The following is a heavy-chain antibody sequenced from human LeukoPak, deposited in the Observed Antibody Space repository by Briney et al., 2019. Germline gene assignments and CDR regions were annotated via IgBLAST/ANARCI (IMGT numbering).Heavy chain of an antibody. D-gene: IGHD3-22*01. Sequence: SETLSLTCTVSGGSISAYYWSWLRQPAGKGLEWIGRIHNSQSINYNPSLKSRVTMSVDTSKNQFSLKLSSVTAADTAVYYCAREGAAYYYDSSGYQHYYYYMDVWGKGTTVTISS. J-gene: IGHJ6*03. CDR3: AREGAAYYYDSSGYQHYYYYMDV. CDR1: GGSISAYY. V-gene: IGHV4-4*07. CDR2: IHNSQSI.